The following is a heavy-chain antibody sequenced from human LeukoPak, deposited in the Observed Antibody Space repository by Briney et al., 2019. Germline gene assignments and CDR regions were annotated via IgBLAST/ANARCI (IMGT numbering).Heavy chain of an antibody. CDR1: GYTFTGYY. CDR3: ARGKNWVDAFDI. V-gene: IGHV1-2*06. Sequence: ASVKVPCKASGYTFTGYYMHWVRQAPGQGLEWMGRINPNSGGTNYAQKFQGRVTMTRDTSISTAYMELSRLRSDDTAVYYCARGKNWVDAFDIWGQGTMVTVSS. J-gene: IGHJ3*02. D-gene: IGHD7-27*01. CDR2: INPNSGGT.